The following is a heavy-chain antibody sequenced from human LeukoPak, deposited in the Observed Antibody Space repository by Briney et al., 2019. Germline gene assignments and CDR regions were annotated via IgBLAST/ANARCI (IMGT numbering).Heavy chain of an antibody. J-gene: IGHJ4*02. D-gene: IGHD2-8*01. CDR1: GYTFTSYA. CDR2: INAGNGNT. CDR3: ATNGGPAGPG. Sequence: ASVKVSCKASGYTFTSYAMHWVRQAPGQRLEWMGWINAGNGNTKYSQKFQGRVTMTRDTSITTAYMELSRLRSDDTAVYYCATNGGPAGPGWGQGTLVTVSS. V-gene: IGHV1-3*01.